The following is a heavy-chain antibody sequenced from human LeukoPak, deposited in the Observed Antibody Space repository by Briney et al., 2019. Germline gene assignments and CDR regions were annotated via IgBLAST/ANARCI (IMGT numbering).Heavy chain of an antibody. CDR1: GGSISSYY. CDR2: IYYSGST. CDR3: ARTGTTGRDFDY. Sequence: SETLSLTCTVSGGSISSYYWSWIRQPPGKGVEWIGYIYYSGSTYYNPSLKSRVTISVDTSKNQFSLKLSSVTAADTAVYHCARTGTTGRDFDYWGQGTLVTVSS. D-gene: IGHD1-1*01. J-gene: IGHJ4*02. V-gene: IGHV4-59*12.